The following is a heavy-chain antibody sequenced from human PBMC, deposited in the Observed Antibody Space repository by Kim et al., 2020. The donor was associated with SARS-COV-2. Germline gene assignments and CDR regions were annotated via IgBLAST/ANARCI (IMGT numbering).Heavy chain of an antibody. CDR3: AKDNYYDSSGYYPDY. J-gene: IGHJ4*02. D-gene: IGHD3-22*01. V-gene: IGHV3-30*02. Sequence: DSVKGRFTISRDNSKNTLYLQMNSLRAEDTAVYYCAKDNYYDSSGYYPDYWGQGTLVTVSS.